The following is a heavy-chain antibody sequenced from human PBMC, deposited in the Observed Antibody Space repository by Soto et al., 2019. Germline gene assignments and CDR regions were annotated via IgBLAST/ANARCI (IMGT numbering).Heavy chain of an antibody. V-gene: IGHV4-4*02. CDR1: GGSISSSNW. D-gene: IGHD3-10*01. CDR2: IYHSGST. CDR3: ARDDSERPATY. J-gene: IGHJ4*02. Sequence: PSETLSLTCAVSGGSISSSNWWSWVRQPPGKGLEWIGEIYHSGSTIYNPSLKSRVTISVDKSKNQFSLKLTSVTAADTAMYYCARDDSERPATYWGQGTLVTVSS.